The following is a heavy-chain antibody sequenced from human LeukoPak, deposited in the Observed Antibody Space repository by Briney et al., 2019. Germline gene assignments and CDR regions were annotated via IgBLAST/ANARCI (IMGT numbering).Heavy chain of an antibody. J-gene: IGHJ4*02. CDR1: GASISSGDYY. D-gene: IGHD6-25*01. CDR3: AGGGGSRGYYFDY. CDR2: IYYSGST. V-gene: IGHV4-30-4*01. Sequence: SETLSLTCTVSGASISSGDYYWSWIRQTPGKGLEWIGYIYYSGSTYYDPSLKSRVTISVDTSKNQFSLQLNSVTAADTAVYYCAGGGGSRGYYFDYWGQGTLVTVSS.